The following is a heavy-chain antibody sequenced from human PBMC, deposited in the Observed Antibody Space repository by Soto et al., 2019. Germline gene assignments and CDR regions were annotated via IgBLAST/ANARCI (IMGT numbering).Heavy chain of an antibody. CDR2: ISFNGDVT. CDR1: GFSFSAYY. J-gene: IGHJ6*02. CDR3: ARENGHPGHNYAMDV. D-gene: IGHD2-8*01. V-gene: IGHV3-11*01. Sequence: GGSLRLSCAASGFSFSAYYMSWIRQAPGRGLEWVSYISFNGDVTRYSDSVEGRFTVSRDNAKKSLYLQMNSLRVEDTAVYYCARENGHPGHNYAMDVWGQGTTVTVSS.